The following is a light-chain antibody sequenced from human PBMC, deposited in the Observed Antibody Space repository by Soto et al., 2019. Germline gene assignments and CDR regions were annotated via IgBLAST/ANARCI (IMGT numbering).Light chain of an antibody. J-gene: IGKJ1*01. V-gene: IGKV1-5*01. CDR2: DAS. Sequence: DIQMTQSPSTLSASVGDRVTITCRASQSIRSWLAWYQQKPGKAPKLLIYDASSLDSGVPSRFSGSGSGTEFTLTISSLQPDDFATYYCQQHNSYWTFGQGTKVDIK. CDR3: QQHNSYWT. CDR1: QSIRSW.